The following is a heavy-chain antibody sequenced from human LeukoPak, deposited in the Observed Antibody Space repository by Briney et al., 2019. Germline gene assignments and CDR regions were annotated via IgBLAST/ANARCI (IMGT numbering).Heavy chain of an antibody. D-gene: IGHD2-15*01. V-gene: IGHV3-48*03. Sequence: GGSLRLSCAASGFTFSSYEMNWVRQAPGKGLEWVSYISSSGSTIYYADSVKGRFTISRDNAKNSLYLQMNSLRAEDTAVYYCASEPYHCSGGSCYSLGVAYWGQGTLVTVSS. J-gene: IGHJ4*02. CDR2: ISSSGSTI. CDR1: GFTFSSYE. CDR3: ASEPYHCSGGSCYSLGVAY.